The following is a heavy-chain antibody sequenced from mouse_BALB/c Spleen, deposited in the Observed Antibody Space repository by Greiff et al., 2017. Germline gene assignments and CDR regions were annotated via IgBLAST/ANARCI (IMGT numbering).Heavy chain of an antibody. D-gene: IGHD1-1*01. V-gene: IGHV5-9-3*01. J-gene: IGHJ1*01. Sequence: EVKLVESGGGLVKPGGSLKLSCAASGFTFSSYAMSWVRQTPEKRLEWVATISSGGSYTYYPDSVKGRFTISRDNSKNTLYLQMGSLRSEDTAMYYCARQDYDNGSRGYFDVWGAGTTVTVSS. CDR2: ISSGGSYT. CDR1: GFTFSSYA. CDR3: ARQDYDNGSRGYFDV.